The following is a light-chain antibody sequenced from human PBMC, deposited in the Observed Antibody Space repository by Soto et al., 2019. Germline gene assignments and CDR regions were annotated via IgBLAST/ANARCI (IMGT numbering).Light chain of an antibody. CDR3: ATWDDSLRGVL. V-gene: IGLV1-47*01. Sequence: QSVLTQPPSASGTPGQRVTISCSGGSSNIGSNYAYWYRQLPGTAPKLVIYANSQRPSGVPDRFSGSESGTSASLAISGLRSEDEDDYHCATWDDSLRGVLFGGGTKVTVL. J-gene: IGLJ2*01. CDR2: ANS. CDR1: SSNIGSNY.